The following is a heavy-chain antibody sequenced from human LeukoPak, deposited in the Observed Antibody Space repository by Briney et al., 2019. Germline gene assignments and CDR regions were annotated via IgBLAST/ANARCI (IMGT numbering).Heavy chain of an antibody. CDR1: GGSFSGYY. Sequence: SETLSLTCAAYGGSFSGYYWSWIRQPPGKGLEWIGEINHSGSTNYNPSLKSRVTISVDTSKNQFSLKLSSVTAADTAVYYCARGFGPIVVVPAAKGWYFDLWGRGTLVTVSS. V-gene: IGHV4-34*01. CDR3: ARGFGPIVVVPAAKGWYFDL. CDR2: INHSGST. J-gene: IGHJ2*01. D-gene: IGHD2-2*01.